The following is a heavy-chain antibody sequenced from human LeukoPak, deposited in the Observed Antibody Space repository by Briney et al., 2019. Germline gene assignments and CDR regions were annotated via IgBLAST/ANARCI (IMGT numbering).Heavy chain of an antibody. J-gene: IGHJ4*02. V-gene: IGHV3-13*01. CDR3: ARGGPGYYLDY. CDR1: GFTFSSHD. CDR2: IGTAGDT. Sequence: GGSLRLSCAASGFTFSSHDMHWGRQAPGKGLEWVSTIGTAGDTYYPGSLKGRFTISRKNAKNSLYLQMNILNAGDTAVYYCARGGPGYYLDYWGQGTLVTVSP.